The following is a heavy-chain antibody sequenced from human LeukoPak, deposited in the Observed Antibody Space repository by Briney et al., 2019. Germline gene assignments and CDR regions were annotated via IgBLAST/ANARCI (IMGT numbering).Heavy chain of an antibody. V-gene: IGHV1-18*01. CDR1: GYTFTSYG. CDR3: AREGEYYYDSSGYLYYYYYGMDV. D-gene: IGHD3-22*01. Sequence: ASVKVSCKASGYTFTSYGISWVRQAPGQGLEWMGWISAYNGNTKYAQKLQGRVTMTTDTSTSTAYMELRSLRSDDTAVYYCAREGEYYYDSSGYLYYYYYGMDVWGQGTTVTVSS. CDR2: ISAYNGNT. J-gene: IGHJ6*02.